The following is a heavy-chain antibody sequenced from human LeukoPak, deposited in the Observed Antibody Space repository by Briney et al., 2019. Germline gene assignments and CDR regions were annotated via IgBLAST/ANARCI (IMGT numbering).Heavy chain of an antibody. J-gene: IGHJ4*02. CDR3: TRVRSGNDFDY. V-gene: IGHV3-49*04. Sequence: PGGSLRVSCTASGFTFGDYAMSWVRQAPGKGLEWVGFIRSKAYGGTTQYAASVKGRFSISRDDSKSIAYLQMSSLKTEDTAVYYCTRVRSGNDFDYWGQGTLVTVSS. D-gene: IGHD3-10*01. CDR2: IRSKAYGGTT. CDR1: GFTFGDYA.